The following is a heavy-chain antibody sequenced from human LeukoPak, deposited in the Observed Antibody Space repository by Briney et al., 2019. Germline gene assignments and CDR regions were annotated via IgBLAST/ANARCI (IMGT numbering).Heavy chain of an antibody. CDR1: GFTFSNYN. CDR2: ISSSSSYI. Sequence: PGGSLRLSCAASGFTFSNYNMNWVRQAPGKGLEWVSSISSSSSYIYYADSVKGRFTISRDNAKNSLYLQMNSLRAEDTAVYYCARGEGVKLLWFGESSTYYMDVWGKGTTVTVSS. D-gene: IGHD3-10*01. V-gene: IGHV3-21*01. J-gene: IGHJ6*03. CDR3: ARGEGVKLLWFGESSTYYMDV.